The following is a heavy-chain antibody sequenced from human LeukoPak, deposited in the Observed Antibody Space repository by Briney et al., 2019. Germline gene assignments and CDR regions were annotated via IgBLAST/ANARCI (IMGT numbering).Heavy chain of an antibody. CDR3: ARGSSGSYARFDY. J-gene: IGHJ4*02. CDR2: INHSGST. Sequence: SSETLSLTCAVYGGSFSGYYWNWIRQPPGKGLEWIGEINHSGSTNYNPSLKSRVTMSVDTSKNQFSLKLSSVTAADTAVYYCARGSSGSYARFDYWGQGTLVTVSS. V-gene: IGHV4-34*01. CDR1: GGSFSGYY. D-gene: IGHD1-26*01.